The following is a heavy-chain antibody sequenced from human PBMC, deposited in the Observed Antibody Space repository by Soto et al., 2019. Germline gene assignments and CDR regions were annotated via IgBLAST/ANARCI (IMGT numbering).Heavy chain of an antibody. J-gene: IGHJ5*02. Sequence: GSLRLSCAASGFTFSSYAMSWVRQAPGKGLEWVSAISGSGGSTYYADPVKGRFTISRDNSKNTLYLQMNSLRAEDTAVYYCAKRAHDFWSGYPNWFDPWGQGTLVTVSS. V-gene: IGHV3-23*01. CDR1: GFTFSSYA. D-gene: IGHD3-3*01. CDR2: ISGSGGST. CDR3: AKRAHDFWSGYPNWFDP.